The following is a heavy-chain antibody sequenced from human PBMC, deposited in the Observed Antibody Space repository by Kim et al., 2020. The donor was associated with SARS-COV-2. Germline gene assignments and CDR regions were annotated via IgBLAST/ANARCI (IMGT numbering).Heavy chain of an antibody. CDR3: ARDIADCSRTSCLDRFDP. V-gene: IGHV1-2*02. CDR2: INPNSGDT. Sequence: ASVKVSCKASGYTFTGYYMHWVRQAPGRGLEWMGWINPNSGDTNFAQKFQGRVTMTRDTSISTAYMELSRLTSDDTAVYYCARDIADCSRTSCLDRFDPW. D-gene: IGHD2-2*01. J-gene: IGHJ5*02. CDR1: GYTFTGYY.